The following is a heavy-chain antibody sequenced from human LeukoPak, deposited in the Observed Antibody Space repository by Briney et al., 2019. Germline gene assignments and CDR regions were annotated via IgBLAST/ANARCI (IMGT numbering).Heavy chain of an antibody. CDR2: INHSGST. CDR3: ARQGNYYDSSGYSPQFDP. J-gene: IGHJ5*02. CDR1: GFTFSDYY. Sequence: GSLRLSCAASGFTFSDYYMSWIRQPPGKGLEWIGEINHSGSTNYKPSLKSRVTILVDTSKNQFPLKLSSVTAADTAVYYCARQGNYYDSSGYSPQFDPWGQGTLVTVSS. V-gene: IGHV4-34*01. D-gene: IGHD3-22*01.